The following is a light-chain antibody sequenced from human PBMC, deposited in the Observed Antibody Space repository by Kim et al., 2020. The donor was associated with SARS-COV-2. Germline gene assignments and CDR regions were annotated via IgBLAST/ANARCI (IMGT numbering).Light chain of an antibody. J-gene: IGKJ5*01. CDR3: QQYNKWPIT. CDR1: QRVSSM. Sequence: ASPGERVPLSCRASQRVSSMLAWHQQKPGQAPRLLIYETSARATGIPARFSGSGSGTEFTLTISSLQSEDFAIYYCQQYNKWPITFGQGTRLEIK. V-gene: IGKV3-15*01. CDR2: ETS.